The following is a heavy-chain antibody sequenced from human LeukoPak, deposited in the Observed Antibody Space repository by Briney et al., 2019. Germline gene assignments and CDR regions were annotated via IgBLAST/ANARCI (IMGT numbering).Heavy chain of an antibody. CDR3: ARDKIVGATHLDY. D-gene: IGHD1-26*01. J-gene: IGHJ4*02. CDR1: GFTFSNYW. V-gene: IGHV3-7*01. Sequence: GGSLRLSCAASGFTFSNYWMTWVRRAPGKGLEWVANIRRDGSETHYVDSVMGRFTISRDNAKNSLYLQMNSLRAEDTAVYYCARDKIVGATHLDYWGQGTLVTVSS. CDR2: IRRDGSET.